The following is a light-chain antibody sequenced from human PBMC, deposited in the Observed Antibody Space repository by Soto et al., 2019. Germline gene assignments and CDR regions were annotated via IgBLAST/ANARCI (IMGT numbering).Light chain of an antibody. V-gene: IGLV1-40*01. CDR3: QSYDSSLKVVV. J-gene: IGLJ2*01. CDR2: GNS. Sequence: QSVLTQSPSVSGAPGQRVTIPCTGSSSNIGAGYDVHWYQQLPGTAPKLLIYGNSNRPSGVPDRFSGSTSGTSASLAITGLQAEDEADYYCQSYDSSLKVVVFGGGTKLTVL. CDR1: SSNIGAGYD.